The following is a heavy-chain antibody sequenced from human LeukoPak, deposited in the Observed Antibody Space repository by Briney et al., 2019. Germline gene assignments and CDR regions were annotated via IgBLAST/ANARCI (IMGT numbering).Heavy chain of an antibody. CDR2: ISGSGGTT. D-gene: IGHD6-13*01. CDR1: GFTFSSYA. V-gene: IGHV3-23*01. CDR3: TKDSAAYSNSLNFES. Sequence: GGSLRLSCAASGFTFSSYAMRWVRQAPGNGLEWVSGISGSGGTTYYADSVKGRFTISRDNSKDTLFLQMSSLRGDDTAVYYCTKDSAAYSNSLNFESWGQGTLVTVS. J-gene: IGHJ5*01.